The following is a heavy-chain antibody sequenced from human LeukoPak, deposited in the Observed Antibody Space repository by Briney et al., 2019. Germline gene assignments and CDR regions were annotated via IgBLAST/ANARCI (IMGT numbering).Heavy chain of an antibody. CDR3: ARGVIGSSALFDY. Sequence: SQTLSLTCTVSGGSISSGDYYWSWIRQPPGKGLEWIGYIYYSGSTYYNPSLKGRVTISVDTSKNQFSLKLSSVTAADTAVYYCARGVIGSSALFDYWGQGTLVTVSS. D-gene: IGHD6-6*01. CDR2: IYYSGST. J-gene: IGHJ4*02. CDR1: GGSISSGDYY. V-gene: IGHV4-30-4*08.